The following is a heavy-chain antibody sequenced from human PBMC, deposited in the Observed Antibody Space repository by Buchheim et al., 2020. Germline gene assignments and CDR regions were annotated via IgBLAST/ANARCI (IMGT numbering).Heavy chain of an antibody. Sequence: QVQLQQWGAGLLKPSETLSLTCAVYGGSFSGYYWSWIRQPPGKGLEWIGEINHSGSTNYNPSLKSRVTISVDTSNTQFSLNLSSVTAADTAVYYCASREVRGVIDYWGQGTL. V-gene: IGHV4-34*01. CDR2: INHSGST. J-gene: IGHJ4*02. CDR3: ASREVRGVIDY. D-gene: IGHD3-10*01. CDR1: GGSFSGYY.